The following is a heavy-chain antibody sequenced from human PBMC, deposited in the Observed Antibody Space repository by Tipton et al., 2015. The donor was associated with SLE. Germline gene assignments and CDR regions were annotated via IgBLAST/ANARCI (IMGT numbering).Heavy chain of an antibody. CDR3: AKDKLVAAAD. J-gene: IGHJ4*02. D-gene: IGHD6-13*01. Sequence: TLSLTCTVSGGSISSSSYYWGWIRQPPGKGLEWIGSIYYSGSTYYNPSLKSRVTISVDTSKNQFSLKLTSVTAADTAVYYCAKDKLVAAADWGQGTLVTVSS. V-gene: IGHV4-39*02. CDR2: IYYSGST. CDR1: GGSISSSSYY.